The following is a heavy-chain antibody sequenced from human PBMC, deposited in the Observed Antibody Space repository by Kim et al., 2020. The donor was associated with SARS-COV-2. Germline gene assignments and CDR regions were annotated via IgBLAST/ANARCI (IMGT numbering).Heavy chain of an antibody. CDR3: ARDAELASSSWYALDY. CDR1: GGSISSYY. D-gene: IGHD6-13*01. CDR2: IYYSGST. J-gene: IGHJ4*02. Sequence: SEILSLTCTVSGGSISSYYWSWIRQPPGKGLEWIGYIYYSGSTNYNPSLKSRVTISVDTSKNQFSLKLSSVTAADTAVYYCARDAELASSSWYALDYWGQGTLVTVSS. V-gene: IGHV4-59*13.